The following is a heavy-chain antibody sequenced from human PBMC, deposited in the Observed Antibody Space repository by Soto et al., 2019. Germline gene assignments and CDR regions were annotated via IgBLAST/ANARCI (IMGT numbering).Heavy chain of an antibody. CDR1: GGSISSSSYY. CDR2: IYYSGST. Sequence: QLQLQESGPGLVKPSETLSLTCTVSGGSISSSSYYWGWIRQPPGKGLEWIGSIYYSGSTYYNPSPQSRVTLSVDTSKNQFPLKLRSLHAADTAVYYCARREVVVAAPEAFDIWGQGTMVTVSS. CDR3: ARREVVVAAPEAFDI. J-gene: IGHJ3*02. D-gene: IGHD2-15*01. V-gene: IGHV4-39*01.